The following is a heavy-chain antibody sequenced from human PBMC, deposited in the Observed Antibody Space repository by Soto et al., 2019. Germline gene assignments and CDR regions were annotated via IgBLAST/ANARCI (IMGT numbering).Heavy chain of an antibody. Sequence: QVQLVQSGAEVKKPGSSVKVSCKASGGTFSSYAISWVRQAPGQGLEWMGGIIPIFGTANYAQKFQGRVTITADESTSXXYMELSSLRSEDTAVDYCARDRGRVETAKTDAFDIWGQGTMVTVSS. CDR2: IIPIFGTA. CDR3: ARDRGRVETAKTDAFDI. D-gene: IGHD6-25*01. J-gene: IGHJ3*02. CDR1: GGTFSSYA. V-gene: IGHV1-69*12.